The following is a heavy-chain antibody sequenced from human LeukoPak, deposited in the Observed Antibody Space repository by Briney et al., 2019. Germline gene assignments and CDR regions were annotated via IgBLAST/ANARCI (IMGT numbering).Heavy chain of an antibody. CDR3: AREGGSSSRSDAFDI. CDR1: GYTFTSYG. CDR2: ISAYNGNT. V-gene: IGHV1-18*01. Sequence: ASVKVSCKASGYTFTSYGISWVRQAPGQGLEWMGWISAYNGNTNYAQKLQGRVTMTTDTSTSTVYMELSSLRSEDTAVYYCAREGGSSSRSDAFDIWGQGTMVTVSS. D-gene: IGHD6-13*01. J-gene: IGHJ3*02.